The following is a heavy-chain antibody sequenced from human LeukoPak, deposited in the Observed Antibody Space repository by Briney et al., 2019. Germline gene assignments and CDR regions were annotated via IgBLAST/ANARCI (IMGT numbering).Heavy chain of an antibody. D-gene: IGHD2-2*02. CDR1: GDSISIYY. V-gene: IGHV4-59*01. Sequence: PSETLSLTCTVSGDSISIYYWNWIRQPPGKGLEWIGYIYYSGSTNDNPSLKSRVSMSIDTSKNQFSLNLASVTAADTAVYYCARASNTVYFDLWGRGTLVTVSS. CDR2: IYYSGST. J-gene: IGHJ2*01. CDR3: ARASNTVYFDL.